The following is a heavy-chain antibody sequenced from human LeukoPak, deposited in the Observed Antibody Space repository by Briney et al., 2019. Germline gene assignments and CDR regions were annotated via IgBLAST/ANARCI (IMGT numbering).Heavy chain of an antibody. Sequence: GASVKVSCKASGYTFSSYDINWVRQAAGQGLEWMGWMNPNSANTGYAQKFQGRVTLTWTTSISTAYMELSSLKSEDTAVYFCARSGPISLRFWGQGTLVTVSS. CDR3: ARSGPISLRF. CDR1: GYTFSSYD. J-gene: IGHJ4*02. V-gene: IGHV1-8*01. D-gene: IGHD2/OR15-2a*01. CDR2: MNPNSANT.